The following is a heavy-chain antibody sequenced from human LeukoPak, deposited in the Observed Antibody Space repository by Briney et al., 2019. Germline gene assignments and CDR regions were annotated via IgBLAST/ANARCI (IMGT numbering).Heavy chain of an antibody. CDR3: ARQVVGYSSSYYYGMDV. V-gene: IGHV4-4*07. Sequence: SETLSLTCTVSGDSIRIYYWSWIRQTAGKGLEWIGHIYTSGSTTYDPSLKSRVTMSLDTSKNQFSLKLSSVTAADTAVYYCARQVVGYSSSYYYGMDVWGQGTTVTVSS. D-gene: IGHD5-18*01. J-gene: IGHJ6*02. CDR2: IYTSGST. CDR1: GDSIRIYY.